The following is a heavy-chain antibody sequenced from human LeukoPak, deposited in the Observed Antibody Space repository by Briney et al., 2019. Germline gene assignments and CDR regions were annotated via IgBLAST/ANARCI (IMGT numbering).Heavy chain of an antibody. CDR3: ARGLDFWSGTSPYYYYYMDV. CDR2: IYYSGST. J-gene: IGHJ6*03. D-gene: IGHD3-3*01. Sequence: PSETLSLTCTVSGGSISSYYWSWIPEPPGQGLEWSGYIYYSGSTNYNPSLKSRVTISVDTSKNQFSLKLSSVTAADTAVYYCARGLDFWSGTSPYYYYYMDVWGKGTTVTVSS. CDR1: GGSISSYY. V-gene: IGHV4-59*01.